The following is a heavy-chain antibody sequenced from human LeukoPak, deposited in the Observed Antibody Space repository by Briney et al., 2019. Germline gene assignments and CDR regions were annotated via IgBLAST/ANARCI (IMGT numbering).Heavy chain of an antibody. D-gene: IGHD5-24*01. CDR3: ARTREEMAPFDAFDI. V-gene: IGHV4-59*01. CDR1: GGSISNYY. Sequence: SETLSLTCTVSGGSISNYYWSWIRQPPGKGLEWIGYVHYSGSINYNPALKSRVTIPVDTSKNQFSLKLSSVTAADTAVYYCARTREEMAPFDAFDIWGQGTMVTVSS. J-gene: IGHJ3*02. CDR2: VHYSGSI.